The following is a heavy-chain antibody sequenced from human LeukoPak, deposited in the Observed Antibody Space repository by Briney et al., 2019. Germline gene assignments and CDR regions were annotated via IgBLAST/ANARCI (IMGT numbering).Heavy chain of an antibody. CDR1: GYTFTGYY. D-gene: IGHD6-13*01. Sequence: ASVKVSCEASGYTFTGYYMHWVRQAPGQGLEWMGWINPNSGGTNYAQKFQGRVTMTRDTSISTAYMELSRLRSDDTAVYYCARYSSSWYAHDYWGQGTLVTVSS. J-gene: IGHJ4*02. V-gene: IGHV1-2*02. CDR2: INPNSGGT. CDR3: ARYSSSWYAHDY.